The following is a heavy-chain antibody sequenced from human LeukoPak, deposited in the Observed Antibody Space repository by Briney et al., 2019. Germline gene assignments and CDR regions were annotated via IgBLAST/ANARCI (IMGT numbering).Heavy chain of an antibody. J-gene: IGHJ4*02. CDR1: GGSFSGYY. CDR2: INHSGST. V-gene: IGHV4-34*01. Sequence: SETLSLTCAVYGGSFSGYYWSWIRQPPGKGLEWIGEINHSGSTNYNPSLKSRVTISVDTSKNQFSLKLSSVTAADTAVYYCAREYDILTGYHHYYFDYWGQGTLVTVPS. D-gene: IGHD3-9*01. CDR3: AREYDILTGYHHYYFDY.